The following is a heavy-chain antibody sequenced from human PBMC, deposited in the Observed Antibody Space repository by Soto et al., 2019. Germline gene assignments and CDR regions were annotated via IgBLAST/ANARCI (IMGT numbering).Heavy chain of an antibody. Sequence: NPSETLSLTCTVSGGSISSSSYYWGWIRQPPGKGLEWIGSIYYSGSTYYNPSLKSRVTISVDTSKNQFSLKLSSVTAADTAVYYCARQNVLRYFDWNFDYWGQGTLVTVSS. D-gene: IGHD3-9*01. CDR1: GGSISSSSYY. J-gene: IGHJ4*02. CDR2: IYYSGST. V-gene: IGHV4-39*01. CDR3: ARQNVLRYFDWNFDY.